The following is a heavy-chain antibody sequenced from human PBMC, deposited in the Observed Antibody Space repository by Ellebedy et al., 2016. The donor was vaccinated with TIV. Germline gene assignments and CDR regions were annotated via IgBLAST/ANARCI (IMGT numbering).Heavy chain of an antibody. CDR1: GFTFSSYA. CDR3: AKDRSWTYGDFPTNPYYFDS. V-gene: IGHV3-23*01. CDR2: ISGSAGST. D-gene: IGHD4-17*01. J-gene: IGHJ4*02. Sequence: GGSLRLSXVASGFTFSSYAMTWVRQAPGKGLEWVSGISGSAGSTSYADFVKGRFTISRDNSRNTLSLEMNSLRAEDTAVYYCAKDRSWTYGDFPTNPYYFDSWGQGTLVTVSS.